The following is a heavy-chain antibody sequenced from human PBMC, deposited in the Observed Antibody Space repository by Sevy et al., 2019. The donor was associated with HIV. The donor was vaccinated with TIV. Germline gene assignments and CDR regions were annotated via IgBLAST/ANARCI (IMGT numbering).Heavy chain of an antibody. CDR2: IIPIFGTA. CDR1: GGTFSSYA. V-gene: IGHV1-69*13. D-gene: IGHD3-22*01. CDR3: ARVLTYYYDSSYYGIDV. J-gene: IGHJ6*02. Sequence: ASVKVSCKASGGTFSSYAISWVRQVPGQGLEWMGGIIPIFGTANYAQKFQGRVTITADESTSTAYMELSSLRSEDTAVYYCARVLTYYYDSSYYGIDVWGQGTTVTVSS.